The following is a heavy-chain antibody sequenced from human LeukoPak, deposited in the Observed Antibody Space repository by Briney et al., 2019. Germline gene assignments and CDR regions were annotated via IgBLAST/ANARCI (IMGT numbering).Heavy chain of an antibody. D-gene: IGHD4-23*01. V-gene: IGHV4-59*08. J-gene: IGHJ4*02. CDR2: IYYSGST. CDR1: GGSISSYY. CDR3: PRIPLYGGNRRFDY. Sequence: SETLSLTCTVSGGSISSYYWSWIRQPPGKGLEWIGYIYYSGSTNYNPSLKSRVTISVDTSKNQFSLKLSSVTAADTAVYYCPRIPLYGGNRRFDYWGQGTLVTVSS.